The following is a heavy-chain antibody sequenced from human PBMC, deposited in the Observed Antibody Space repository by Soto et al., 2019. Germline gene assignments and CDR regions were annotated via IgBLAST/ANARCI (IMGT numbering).Heavy chain of an antibody. V-gene: IGHV1-18*01. J-gene: IGHJ4*02. Sequence: QVQLVQSGAEVKKPGASVKVSCKASGYTFTSYGISWVRQAPGQGLEWMGWISAYNGNTNYAQKLQGRVTMTTDTSTSKAYKELRSLRSDDTAVYYCARSTASLAAACFFDYWGQGTLVTVSS. CDR1: GYTFTSYG. CDR2: ISAYNGNT. CDR3: ARSTASLAAACFFDY. D-gene: IGHD2-15*01.